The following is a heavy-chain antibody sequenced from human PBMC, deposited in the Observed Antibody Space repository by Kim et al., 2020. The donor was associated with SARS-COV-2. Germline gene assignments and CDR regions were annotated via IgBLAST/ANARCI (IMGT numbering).Heavy chain of an antibody. D-gene: IGHD3-9*01. CDR3: AKVSYLGRYYDIGFDY. CDR2: ISWNSGSI. V-gene: IGHV3-9*01. J-gene: IGHJ4*02. Sequence: GGSLRLSCAAYGFTFDDYAMHWVRQAPGKGLEWVSGISWNSGSIGYADSVKGRFTISRDNAKNSLYLQMNSLRAEDTALYYCAKVSYLGRYYDIGFDYWGQGTLVTVSA. CDR1: GFTFDDYA.